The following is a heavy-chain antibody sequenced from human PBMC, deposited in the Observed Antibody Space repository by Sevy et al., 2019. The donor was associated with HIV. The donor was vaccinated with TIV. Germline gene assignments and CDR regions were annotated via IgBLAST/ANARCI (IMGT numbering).Heavy chain of an antibody. CDR1: GGSISSYY. J-gene: IGHJ4*02. D-gene: IGHD3-22*01. V-gene: IGHV4-59*07. Sequence: SDTLSLTCTVSGGSISSYYWSWIRQPPGKGLEWIGYIYYSGSTNYNPSLKSRVTISVDTSKNQFSLKLSSVTAADTAVYYCARGEDYYDSSGYYYFDYWGQGTLVTVSS. CDR3: ARGEDYYDSSGYYYFDY. CDR2: IYYSGST.